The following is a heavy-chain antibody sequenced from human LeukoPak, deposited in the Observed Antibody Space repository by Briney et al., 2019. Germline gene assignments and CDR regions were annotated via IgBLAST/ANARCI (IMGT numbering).Heavy chain of an antibody. CDR2: INPNSGGT. CDR3: ATWDGSSSPGGYYYYMDV. V-gene: IGHV1-2*02. CDR1: GYTFTDYY. Sequence: ASVKVSCKASGYTFTDYYIHWVRQAPGQGLEWMGWINPNSGGTNYAQKFQGRVTMTEDTSTDTAYMELSSLRSEDTAVYYCATWDGSSSPGGYYYYMDVWGKGTTVTVSS. D-gene: IGHD6-6*01. J-gene: IGHJ6*03.